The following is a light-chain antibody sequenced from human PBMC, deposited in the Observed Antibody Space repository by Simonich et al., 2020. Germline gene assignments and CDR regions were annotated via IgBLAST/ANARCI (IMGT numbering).Light chain of an antibody. V-gene: IGKV1-39*01. Sequence: DIQLTQSPSSLSASVGDRVTIPCRASHIINLYLNWYQQKPGKAPKLLIYAASSLQSGVPSRFSGSGSGTDFTLTISSLQPEDFATYYCQQSYSTPYTFGQGTKLEIK. CDR1: HIINLY. J-gene: IGKJ2*01. CDR2: AAS. CDR3: QQSYSTPYT.